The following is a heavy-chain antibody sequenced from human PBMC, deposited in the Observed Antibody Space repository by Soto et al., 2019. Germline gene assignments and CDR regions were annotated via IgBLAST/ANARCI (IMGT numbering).Heavy chain of an antibody. CDR1: GFTFSSYA. D-gene: IGHD3-10*01. J-gene: IGHJ4*02. Sequence: PGGSLRLSCAASGFTFSSYAMSWVRQAPGKGLEWVSAISGSGGSTYYADSVKGRFTISRDNSKNTLYLQMNSLRAEDTAVYYCAKDLYPSKLGGSSDYWGQGTLVTSPQ. V-gene: IGHV3-23*01. CDR3: AKDLYPSKLGGSSDY. CDR2: ISGSGGST.